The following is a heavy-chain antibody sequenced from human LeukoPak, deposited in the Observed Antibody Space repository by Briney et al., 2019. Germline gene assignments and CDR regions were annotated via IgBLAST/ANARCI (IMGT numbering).Heavy chain of an antibody. J-gene: IGHJ5*02. D-gene: IGHD3-3*01. CDR2: IRYDGSNK. V-gene: IGHV3-30*02. CDR3: AKDRDFWSGYSNWFDP. CDR1: GFTFSSYG. Sequence: PGGSLRLSCAASGFTFSSYGMHWVRQAPGKGLEWVAFIRYDGSNKYYADSVKGRFTISRDNPKNTLYLQMNSLRAEDTAVYYCAKDRDFWSGYSNWFDPWGQGTLVTVSS.